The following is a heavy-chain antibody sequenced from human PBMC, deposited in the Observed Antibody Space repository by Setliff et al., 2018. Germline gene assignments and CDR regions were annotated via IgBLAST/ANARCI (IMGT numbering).Heavy chain of an antibody. D-gene: IGHD3-10*01. CDR2: INHSGST. CDR3: ARSTYYYGSGSQVPYYYYYGMDV. Sequence: ASETLSLTCAVYGGSFSGYYWSWIRQPPGKGLEWIGEINHSGSTNYNPSLKSRVTISVDTSKNQFSLKLSSVTAADTAVYYCARSTYYYGSGSQVPYYYYYGMDVWGQGTTVTVSS. CDR1: GGSFSGYY. J-gene: IGHJ6*02. V-gene: IGHV4-34*01.